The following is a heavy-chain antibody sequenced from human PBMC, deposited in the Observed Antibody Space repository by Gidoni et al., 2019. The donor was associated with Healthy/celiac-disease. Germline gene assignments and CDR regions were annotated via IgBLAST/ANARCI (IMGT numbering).Heavy chain of an antibody. V-gene: IGHV3-43*01. CDR2: ISWDGGST. Sequence: EVQLVESGGVVVQPGGSLRLSCAASGFTFDDYTMPWVRQAPGKGLEWVSLISWDGGSTYYADSVKGRFTISRDNSKNSLYLQMNSLRTEDTALYYCARAPSYCSSTICAGNYYFDYWGQGTLVTVSS. D-gene: IGHD2-2*01. CDR1: GFTFDDYT. CDR3: ARAPSYCSSTICAGNYYFDY. J-gene: IGHJ4*02.